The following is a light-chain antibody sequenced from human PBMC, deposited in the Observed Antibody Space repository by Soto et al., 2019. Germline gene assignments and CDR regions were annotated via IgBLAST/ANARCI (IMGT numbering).Light chain of an antibody. CDR1: QSVLDSSNNKNY. Sequence: DIVMTQSPLSLAAALGETATIKCRSIQSVLDSSNNKNYLSWYQQRPRHPPTLLLYWGSTRESGVPDRFSGSGSGTDFTLTISSLQSADFAVYYCQHYNNWPPWTFGQGTKVDIK. V-gene: IGKV4-1*01. CDR3: QHYNNWPPWT. CDR2: WGS. J-gene: IGKJ1*01.